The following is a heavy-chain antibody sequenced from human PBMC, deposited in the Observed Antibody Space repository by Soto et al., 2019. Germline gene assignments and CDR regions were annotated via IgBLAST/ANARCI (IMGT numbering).Heavy chain of an antibody. CDR1: GGSFSGYY. CDR3: ARLSPNGWLDPYYFDY. V-gene: IGHV4-34*01. CDR2: INHSGST. J-gene: IGHJ4*02. Sequence: SETLSLTCAVYGGSFSGYYWSWIRQPPGKGLEWIGEINHSGSTNYNPSLKSRVTISVDTSKNQFSLKLSSVTAADTAVYYCARLSPNGWLDPYYFDYWGQGTLVTVSS. D-gene: IGHD6-19*01.